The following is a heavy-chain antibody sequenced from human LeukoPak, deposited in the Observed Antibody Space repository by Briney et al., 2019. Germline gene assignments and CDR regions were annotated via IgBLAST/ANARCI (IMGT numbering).Heavy chain of an antibody. V-gene: IGHV3-23*01. J-gene: IGHJ4*02. Sequence: GESLRLSCTGSGFTLSSYAMNWVRQAPGKGLEWVSGISYGGDNTYYADSVKGRFTISRDNPRNTLNLALNSLRAEDTAVYYCAKDPHPYGDSVGGYHFDYWGQGTLVTVSS. D-gene: IGHD4-17*01. CDR3: AKDPHPYGDSVGGYHFDY. CDR2: ISYGGDNT. CDR1: GFTLSSYA.